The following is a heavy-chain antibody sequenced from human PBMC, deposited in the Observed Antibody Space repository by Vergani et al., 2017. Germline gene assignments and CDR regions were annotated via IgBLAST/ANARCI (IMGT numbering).Heavy chain of an antibody. CDR1: GFIFSSYS. Sequence: EVQLVESGGGLVKPGGSLRLSCAASGFIFSSYSMNWVRQSPGKGLEWVSSITSGRTRVDYADSVKGRFLISRDNAKSSLFLQMDSLRAEDTAVYYCAREHRDYNNYPGTFDIWGQGSMVTVSS. D-gene: IGHD5-24*01. CDR2: ITSGRTRV. J-gene: IGHJ3*02. V-gene: IGHV3-21*02. CDR3: AREHRDYNNYPGTFDI.